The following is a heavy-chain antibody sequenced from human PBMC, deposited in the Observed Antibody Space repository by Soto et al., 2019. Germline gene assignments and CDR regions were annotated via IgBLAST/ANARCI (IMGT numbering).Heavy chain of an antibody. Sequence: PGGSLRLSCAASGFTFDDYAMHWVRQGPGKGLEWVSSISWNSGDIVYADSVKGRFTISRDNAKNSLDLQMNSLRAEDTAVYFCASLYNFGSAQFDYWGQGTLVTVSS. CDR1: GFTFDDYA. CDR3: ASLYNFGSAQFDY. D-gene: IGHD1-1*01. V-gene: IGHV3-9*01. CDR2: ISWNSGDI. J-gene: IGHJ4*02.